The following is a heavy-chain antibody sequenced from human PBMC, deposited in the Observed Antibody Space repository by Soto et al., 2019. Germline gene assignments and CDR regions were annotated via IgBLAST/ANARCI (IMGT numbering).Heavy chain of an antibody. Sequence: ESGGGVVQPGRSLRLSCAASGFTFSSYGMHWVRQAPGKGLEWVAVISYDGSNKYYADSVKGRFTISRDNSKNTLYLQMNSLRAEDTAVYYCAKDPGASGHFDYWGQGTLVTVSS. V-gene: IGHV3-30*18. D-gene: IGHD6-19*01. CDR3: AKDPGASGHFDY. CDR2: ISYDGSNK. CDR1: GFTFSSYG. J-gene: IGHJ4*02.